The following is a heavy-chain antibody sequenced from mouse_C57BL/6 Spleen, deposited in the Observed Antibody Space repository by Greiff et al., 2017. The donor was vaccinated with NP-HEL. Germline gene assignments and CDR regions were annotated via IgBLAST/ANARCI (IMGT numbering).Heavy chain of an antibody. J-gene: IGHJ2*01. CDR2: IVPETGGT. CDR3: PLITTVVAGWFDY. D-gene: IGHD1-1*01. CDR1: GYTFTDYE. V-gene: IGHV1-15*01. Sequence: VQLQQSGAELVRPGASVTLSCKASGYTFTDYEMHWVKQTPVHGLDWIGAIVPETGGTAYNQTFQGKAILTADKSSSTAYMELRSLTSEDSAVYYCPLITTVVAGWFDYWGQGTTLTVSS.